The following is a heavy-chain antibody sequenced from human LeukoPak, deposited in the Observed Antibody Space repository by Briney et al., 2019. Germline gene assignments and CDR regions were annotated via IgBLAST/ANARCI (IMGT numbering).Heavy chain of an antibody. D-gene: IGHD6-19*01. CDR2: IYSGGST. J-gene: IGHJ4*02. CDR1: GFTVSSNY. Sequence: GGSLRLSCAASGFTVSSNYMSWVRQAPGKRLEWVSVIYSGGSTYYADSVKGRFTISRDNSKNTLYLQMNSLRAEDTAVYYCARVIAVAGGLDYWGQGTLVTVSS. V-gene: IGHV3-53*01. CDR3: ARVIAVAGGLDY.